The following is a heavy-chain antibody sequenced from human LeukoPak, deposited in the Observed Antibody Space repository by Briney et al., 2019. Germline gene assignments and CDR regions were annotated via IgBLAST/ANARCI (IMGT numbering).Heavy chain of an antibody. CDR2: ISYDGSNK. CDR1: GFTFSSYG. J-gene: IGHJ4*02. D-gene: IGHD3-10*01. Sequence: PGRSLRLSCAASGFTFSSYGMHWVRLAPGKGLEWVAVISYDGSNKYYPDSVKGRFTISRDNSRNTLYLQMNSLRAEDTAIYYCTEERPEEYYDSGSYFDYWGQGTLVTVSS. CDR3: TEERPEEYYDSGSYFDY. V-gene: IGHV3-30*18.